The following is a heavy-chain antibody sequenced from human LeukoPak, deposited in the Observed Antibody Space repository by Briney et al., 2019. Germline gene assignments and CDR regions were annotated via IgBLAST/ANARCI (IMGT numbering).Heavy chain of an antibody. CDR2: IYYSGST. Sequence: SQTLSLTCTVSGGSISSGGYYWSWIRQHPGKGLEWIGYIYYSGSTYYNPSLKSRVTISVDTSKNQFSLKLSSVTAADTAVSYCARGYYYDSSGPLGDTWFDPWGQGTLVTVSS. D-gene: IGHD3-22*01. CDR1: GGSISSGGYY. CDR3: ARGYYYDSSGPLGDTWFDP. V-gene: IGHV4-31*03. J-gene: IGHJ5*02.